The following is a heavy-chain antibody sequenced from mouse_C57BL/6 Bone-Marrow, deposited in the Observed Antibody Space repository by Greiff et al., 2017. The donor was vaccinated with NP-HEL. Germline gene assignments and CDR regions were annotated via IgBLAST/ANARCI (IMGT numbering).Heavy chain of an antibody. Sequence: VQLQQSGAELVRPGASVKLSCTASGFNIKDDYMHWVKQRPEQGLEWIGWIDPENGDTEYASKFQGKATITADTSSNTAYLQLSSLTSEDTAVYYCTTDYYAMDYWGQGTSVTVSA. V-gene: IGHV14-4*01. CDR3: TTDYYAMDY. J-gene: IGHJ4*01. CDR2: IDPENGDT. CDR1: GFNIKDDY.